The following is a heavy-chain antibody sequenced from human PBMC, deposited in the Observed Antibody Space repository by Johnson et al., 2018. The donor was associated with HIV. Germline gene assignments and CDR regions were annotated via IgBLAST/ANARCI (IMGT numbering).Heavy chain of an antibody. CDR2: ISYDGSNK. CDR3: AKDPHRIRQQILVDTYYYDSSGYYYGGASAFDI. CDR1: GFTFSSYA. D-gene: IGHD3-22*01. Sequence: QVQLVESGGGLVQPGRSLRLSCAASGFTFSSYAMHWVRPAPRKGLEGGAVISYDGSNKYYADSVKGRFTISRDNSNNPLYPQLNSLRAEDTAVYYCAKDPHRIRQQILVDTYYYDSSGYYYGGASAFDIWGQGTMVTVSS. V-gene: IGHV3-30*04. J-gene: IGHJ3*02.